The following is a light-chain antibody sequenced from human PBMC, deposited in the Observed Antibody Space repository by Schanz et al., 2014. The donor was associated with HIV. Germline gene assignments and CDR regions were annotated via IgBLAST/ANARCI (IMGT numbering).Light chain of an antibody. Sequence: DIQMTQSPSSLSAFVGDRVTITCRASQGISSYLAWYQQKPGKAPNILISAASDLQSGAPSRFSGSGSGTDFTLTISSLQAEDVAVYYCQQYFNTPPTFGQGTKVEIK. CDR2: AAS. V-gene: IGKV1-9*01. J-gene: IGKJ1*01. CDR3: QQYFNTPPT. CDR1: QGISSY.